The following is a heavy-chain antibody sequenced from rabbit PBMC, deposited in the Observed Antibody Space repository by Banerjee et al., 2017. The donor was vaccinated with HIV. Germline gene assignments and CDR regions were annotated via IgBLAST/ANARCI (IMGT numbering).Heavy chain of an antibody. CDR1: GFSFSSGYY. D-gene: IGHD4-1*01. V-gene: IGHV1S40*01. Sequence: QQLEESGGGLVKPGGTLTLTCTASGFSFSSGYYMCWVRQAPGKGLEWIACIYVGSSGSTYYANWAKGRFTISKTSSTTVTLQMTSLTAADTATYFCARDLAGVVGWNFGLWGQGTLVTVS. CDR2: IYVGSSGST. CDR3: ARDLAGVVGWNFGL. J-gene: IGHJ4*01.